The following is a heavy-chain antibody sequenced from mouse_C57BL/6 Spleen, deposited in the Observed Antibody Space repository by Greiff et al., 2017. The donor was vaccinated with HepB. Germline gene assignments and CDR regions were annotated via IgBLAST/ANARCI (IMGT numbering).Heavy chain of an antibody. CDR2: IRNKANGYTT. CDR1: GFTFTDYY. J-gene: IGHJ4*01. V-gene: IGHV7-3*01. D-gene: IGHD2-1*01. Sequence: EVNLVESGGGLVQPGGSLSLSCAASGFTFTDYYMSWVRQPPGKALEWLGFIRNKANGYTTEYSASVKGRFTISRDNFQSTLYLQMNAPRAEDSATDSYARYRTPPYGNSEVDYWGQGASVTVSS. CDR3: ARYRTPPYGNSEVDY.